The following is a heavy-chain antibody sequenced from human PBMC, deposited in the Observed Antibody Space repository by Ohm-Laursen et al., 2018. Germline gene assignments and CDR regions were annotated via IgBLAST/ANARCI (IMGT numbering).Heavy chain of an antibody. Sequence: TLSLTCTVSGGSISSYYWSWIRQPPGKGLEWIGYIYYSGSTNYNPSLKSRVTISVDTSKNQFSLKLSSVTAADTAVYYCARQYYYDSSGYGNWFDPWGQGTLVTVSS. D-gene: IGHD3-22*01. J-gene: IGHJ5*02. V-gene: IGHV4-59*01. CDR2: IYYSGST. CDR1: GGSISSYY. CDR3: ARQYYYDSSGYGNWFDP.